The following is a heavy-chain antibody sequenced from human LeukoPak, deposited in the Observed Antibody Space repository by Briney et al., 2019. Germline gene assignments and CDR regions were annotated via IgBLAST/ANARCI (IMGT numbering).Heavy chain of an antibody. Sequence: PSETLSLTCTVTGGSISNSTSYWAWIRQPPGKGLEWIGTIYYSESTYHNQSLEGRLSISLDTSKNQFSLRLSSVTAADTAVYYCARGPVELWPDYYYYLDVWGKGTTVTVSS. CDR1: GGSISNSTSY. CDR2: IYYSEST. D-gene: IGHD3-16*01. J-gene: IGHJ6*03. V-gene: IGHV4-39*07. CDR3: ARGPVELWPDYYYYLDV.